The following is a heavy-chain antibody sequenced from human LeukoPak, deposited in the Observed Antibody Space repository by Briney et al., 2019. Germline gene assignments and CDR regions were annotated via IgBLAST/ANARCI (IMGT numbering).Heavy chain of an antibody. CDR3: AAFRGYSGPFGFFDI. V-gene: IGHV3-48*03. J-gene: IGHJ3*02. D-gene: IGHD5-12*01. CDR1: GFTFSSYE. CDR2: ISQRGDTI. Sequence: GGSLRLSCAGSGFTFSSYEMNWVRQAPGEGLEWVSYISQRGDTIFYVGSVRGRFTISRDNAKNSLYLQMNSLTVEDTAIYYCAAFRGYSGPFGFFDIWGQGTMVPVSS.